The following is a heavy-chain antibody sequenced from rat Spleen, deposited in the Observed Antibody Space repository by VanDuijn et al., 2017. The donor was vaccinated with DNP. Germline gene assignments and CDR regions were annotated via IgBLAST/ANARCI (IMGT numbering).Heavy chain of an antibody. V-gene: IGHV5S10*01. CDR2: IIYDGSRT. Sequence: EVQLVESGGGLVQPGRSLKLSCAASGFTFSDYNMAWVRQAPKKGLEWVATIIYDGSRTYYRDSVKGRFTISRENARSTLYLQMDSLRSEDTATYYCTTLNFYASLSEYFDYWGQGVMVTVSS. D-gene: IGHD1-12*01. CDR3: TTLNFYASLSEYFDY. J-gene: IGHJ2*01. CDR1: GFTFSDYN.